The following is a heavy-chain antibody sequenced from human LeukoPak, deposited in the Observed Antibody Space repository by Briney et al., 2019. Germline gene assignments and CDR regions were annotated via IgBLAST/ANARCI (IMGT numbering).Heavy chain of an antibody. CDR1: GGTFSSYA. J-gene: IGHJ4*02. D-gene: IGHD4-23*01. V-gene: IGHV1-69*04. CDR2: IIPILGIA. Sequence: SVKVSCKASGGTFSSYAISWVRQAPGQGLEWMGRIIPILGIANYAQKFQGRVTITADKSTSTAYMELSSLRSEDTAVYYCARGTTTVARHFDYWGQGTLVTVSS. CDR3: ARGTTTVARHFDY.